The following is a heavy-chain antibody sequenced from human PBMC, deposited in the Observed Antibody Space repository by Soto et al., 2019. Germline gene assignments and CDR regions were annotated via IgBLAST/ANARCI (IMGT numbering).Heavy chain of an antibody. CDR1: GGTFSSYT. Sequence: QVQLVQSGAEVKKPGSSVKVSCKASGGTFSSYTISWVRQAPGQGLEWMGRIIPILGIANYAQKFQGRVTITADKSTSTAYMELSSLRSEDTAVYYYARVPYSYGSYDAFDIWGQGTMVTVSS. J-gene: IGHJ3*02. V-gene: IGHV1-69*02. CDR2: IIPILGIA. D-gene: IGHD5-18*01. CDR3: ARVPYSYGSYDAFDI.